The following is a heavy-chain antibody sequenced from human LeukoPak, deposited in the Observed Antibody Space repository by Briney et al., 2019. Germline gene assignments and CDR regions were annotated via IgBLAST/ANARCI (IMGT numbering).Heavy chain of an antibody. D-gene: IGHD4-17*01. V-gene: IGHV1-2*02. J-gene: IGHJ4*02. Sequence: ASVKVSCKASGYTFTGYYMHWVRQAPGQGLEWVGWINPNSGATDYAQNFQGRVTMTRDTSISTAYLELNSLRSDDTAVYYCAPTSKYGDYYFDYWGQGTLVTVSS. CDR2: INPNSGAT. CDR3: APTSKYGDYYFDY. CDR1: GYTFTGYY.